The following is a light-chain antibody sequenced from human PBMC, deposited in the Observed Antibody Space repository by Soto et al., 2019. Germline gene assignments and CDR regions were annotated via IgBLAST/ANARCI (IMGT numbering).Light chain of an antibody. V-gene: IGKV3-20*01. CDR1: QSLTNSF. J-gene: IGKJ5*01. Sequence: EFVLTQSPGTLSLSPGEGATLSCRASQSLTNSFMAWYQQKPGQAPRLLIYDTSSRASGIPDRFSGSGSGTDFTLTISRLETEDFAVFYCQQYGTSEIIFGQGTRLEIK. CDR2: DTS. CDR3: QQYGTSEII.